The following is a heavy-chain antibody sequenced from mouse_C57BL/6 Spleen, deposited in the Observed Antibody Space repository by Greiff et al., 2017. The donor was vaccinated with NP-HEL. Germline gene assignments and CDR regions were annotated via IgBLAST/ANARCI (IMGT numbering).Heavy chain of an antibody. J-gene: IGHJ2*01. CDR3: ARAWLLRGDYFDY. D-gene: IGHD2-3*01. V-gene: IGHV1-22*01. CDR2: INPNNGGT. CDR1: GYTFTDYN. Sequence: EVQLQQSGPELVKPGASVKMSCKASGYTFTDYNMHWVKQSHGKSLEWIGYINPNNGGTSYNQKFKGKATLTVNKSSSTAYMELRSLTSEDSAVYYCARAWLLRGDYFDYWGQGTTLTVSS.